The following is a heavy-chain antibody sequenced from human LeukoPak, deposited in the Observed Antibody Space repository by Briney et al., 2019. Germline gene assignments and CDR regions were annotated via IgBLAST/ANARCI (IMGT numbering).Heavy chain of an antibody. CDR1: GDSVSSNSAA. J-gene: IGHJ4*02. V-gene: IGHV6-1*01. CDR3: VRDPPGPPL. CDR2: TYHRSKWHY. Sequence: SQTLSLTCAISGDSVSSNSAAWNWIRQSPSRGLEWLGRTYHRSKWHYEYAVSVESRITINPDISKNQVSLQLNSLTPDDTAVYYCVRDPPGPPLWGRGTPVTASS.